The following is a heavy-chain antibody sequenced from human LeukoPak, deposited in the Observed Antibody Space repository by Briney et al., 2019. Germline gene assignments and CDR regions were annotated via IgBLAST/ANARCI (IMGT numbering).Heavy chain of an antibody. Sequence: PGGSLRLSCAASGFTFSSYSMNWVRQAPGKGLEWVSYISSSSSTIYYADSVKGRFTISRDSSKNTLYLQMNSLRAEDTAVYYCARDSPAVRTNTYAWGQGTLVTVSS. J-gene: IGHJ5*02. CDR2: ISSSSSTI. CDR1: GFTFSSYS. D-gene: IGHD4/OR15-4a*01. CDR3: ARDSPAVRTNTYA. V-gene: IGHV3-48*01.